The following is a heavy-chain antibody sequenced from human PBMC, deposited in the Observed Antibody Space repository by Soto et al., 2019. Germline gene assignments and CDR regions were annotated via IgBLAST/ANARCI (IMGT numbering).Heavy chain of an antibody. J-gene: IGHJ4*02. D-gene: IGHD5-12*01. V-gene: IGHV4-39*01. CDR2: IYYSGST. CDR3: ARQIQRRDGYNLDY. Sequence: SETLSLTCTVSGGSISSSSYYWGWIRQPPGKGLEWIGSIYYSGSTYYNPSLKSRVTISVDTSKNQFSLKLSSVTAADTAVYYCARQIQRRDGYNLDYWGQGTLVTVSS. CDR1: GGSISSSSYY.